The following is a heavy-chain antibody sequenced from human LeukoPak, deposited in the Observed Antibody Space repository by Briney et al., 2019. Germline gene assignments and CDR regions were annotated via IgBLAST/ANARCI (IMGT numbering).Heavy chain of an antibody. J-gene: IGHJ5*02. CDR3: ARAPSLVRWFDP. CDR1: GGSFSGYY. V-gene: IGHV4-34*01. D-gene: IGHD3-10*01. CDR2: INHSGST. Sequence: SETLSLTCAVYGGSFSGYYWSWIRQPPGKGLEWIGEINHSGSTNYNPSLKSRVTVSVDTSKNQFSLKLSSVTAADTAVYYCARAPSLVRWFDPWGQGTLVTVSS.